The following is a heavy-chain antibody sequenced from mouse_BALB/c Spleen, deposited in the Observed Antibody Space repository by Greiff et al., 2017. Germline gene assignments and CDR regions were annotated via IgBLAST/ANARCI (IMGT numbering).Heavy chain of an antibody. CDR2: IWSGGST. J-gene: IGHJ4*01. V-gene: IGHV2-2*02. D-gene: IGHD1-1*02. CDR3: ARNWGGYYAMDY. Sequence: VKLMESGPGLVQPSQSLSITCTVSGFSLTSYGVHWVRQSPGKGLEWLGVIWSGGSTDYNAAFISRLSISKDNSKSQVFFKMNSLQANDTAIYYCARNWGGYYAMDYWGQGTSVTVSS. CDR1: GFSLTSYG.